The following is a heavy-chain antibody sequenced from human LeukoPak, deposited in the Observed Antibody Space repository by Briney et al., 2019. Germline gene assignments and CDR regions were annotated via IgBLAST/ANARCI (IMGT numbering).Heavy chain of an antibody. CDR1: GYTFTRYY. D-gene: IGHD2-15*01. V-gene: IGHV1-46*01. Sequence: ASVKVSCKASGYTFTRYYIHWVRRAPGQGLEWMAIINPSGGSTSYPQKFQGRATLTRDTSTSTVYMELSSLRSEDTAVYYCAREGSSSDAFDIWGQGTLVTVSS. CDR2: INPSGGST. J-gene: IGHJ3*02. CDR3: AREGSSSDAFDI.